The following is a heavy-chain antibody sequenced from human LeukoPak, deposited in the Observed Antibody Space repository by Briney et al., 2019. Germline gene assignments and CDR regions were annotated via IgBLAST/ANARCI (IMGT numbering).Heavy chain of an antibody. CDR1: GFTFSSYG. D-gene: IGHD3-10*01. Sequence: GGSLRLSCAASGFTFSSYGMHWVRQAPGKGLEWVAVIWYDGSNKYYADSVKGRFTISRDNSKNTLYLQMNSLRAEDTAVYYCAKDRAIRNYFDYWGQGTLVTVSS. J-gene: IGHJ4*02. V-gene: IGHV3-30*02. CDR3: AKDRAIRNYFDY. CDR2: IWYDGSNK.